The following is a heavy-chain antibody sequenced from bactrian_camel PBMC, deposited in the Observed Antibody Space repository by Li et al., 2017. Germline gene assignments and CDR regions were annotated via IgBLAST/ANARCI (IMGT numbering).Heavy chain of an antibody. V-gene: IGHV3S53*01. CDR3: TYRFPFKSKPFGS. CDR1: GSTYRRYC. D-gene: IGHD2*01. CDR2: VVSDGST. J-gene: IGHJ6*01. Sequence: HVQLVESGGDSVHSGGSLRLSCAASGSTYRRYCMGWFRKAPGREREGVAVVVSDGSTSYADSVKGRFTISRDNAKTTLYLQMNSLKTEDTAVYYCTYRFPFKSKPFGSWGQGTQVTVS.